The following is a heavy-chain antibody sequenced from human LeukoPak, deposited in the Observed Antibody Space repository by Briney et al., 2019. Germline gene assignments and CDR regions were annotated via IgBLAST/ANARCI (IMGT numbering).Heavy chain of an antibody. J-gene: IGHJ6*03. Sequence: ASVKVSCKASGYTFTSYGISWVRQAPGQGLEWMGWISAYNGNTNYAQKLQGRVTMTTDTSTSTDYMELRSLRSDDTAVYYCARVVYCSGGSCYPSDYYYYMDVWGKETTVIVSS. V-gene: IGHV1-18*01. D-gene: IGHD2-15*01. CDR2: ISAYNGNT. CDR3: ARVVYCSGGSCYPSDYYYYMDV. CDR1: GYTFTSYG.